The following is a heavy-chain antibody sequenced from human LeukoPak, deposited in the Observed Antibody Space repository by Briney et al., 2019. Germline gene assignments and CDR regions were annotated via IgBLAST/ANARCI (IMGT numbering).Heavy chain of an antibody. J-gene: IGHJ4*02. CDR3: ARVGDYVWGSYRYTDIDY. V-gene: IGHV1-2*06. CDR2: INPNSGGP. CDR1: GYTFTGYY. Sequence: GASVKVSCKVSGYTFTGYYMHWERQAPGQGLEWMGRINPNSGGPNYAQKFQGRVTMTRDTSISTAYKELSRLRSDDTAVYYCARVGDYVWGSYRYTDIDYWGQGTLVTVSS. D-gene: IGHD3-16*02.